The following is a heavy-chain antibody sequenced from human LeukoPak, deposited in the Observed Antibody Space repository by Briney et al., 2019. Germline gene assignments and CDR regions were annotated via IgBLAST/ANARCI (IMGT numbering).Heavy chain of an antibody. CDR1: GGSISSSSYY. CDR2: IYYSGST. Sequence: SETLSLTCTVSGGSISSSSYYWGWIRQPPGKGLEWIGSIYYSGSTYYNPSLKSRVTISVDKSKNQFSLKLNSVAAADTAVYYCARVGGGATDAFDIWGQGTILTVSS. CDR3: ARVGGGATDAFDI. V-gene: IGHV4-39*07. J-gene: IGHJ3*02. D-gene: IGHD1-26*01.